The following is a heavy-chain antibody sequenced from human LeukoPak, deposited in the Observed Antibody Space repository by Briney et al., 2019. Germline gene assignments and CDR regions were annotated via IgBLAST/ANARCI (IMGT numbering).Heavy chain of an antibody. CDR3: ELSYYGFWSGHRAFDI. CDR1: GFTFSSYS. V-gene: IGHV3-21*01. Sequence: PGGSLRLSCAASGFTFSSYSMTWVRQAPGKGLEWVSSISSSSSYIYYADSVRGRFTISRDNAKNSLYLQMNSLRAEDTAVYYCELSYYGFWSGHRAFDIWGQGTMVTVSS. CDR2: ISSSSSYI. J-gene: IGHJ3*02. D-gene: IGHD3-3*01.